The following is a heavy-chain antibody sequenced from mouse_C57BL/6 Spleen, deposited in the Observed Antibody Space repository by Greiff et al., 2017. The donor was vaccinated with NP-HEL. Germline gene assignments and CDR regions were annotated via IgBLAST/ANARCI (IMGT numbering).Heavy chain of an antibody. CDR2: INPSSGYT. Sequence: QVQLQQSGAELSKPGASVKLSCKASGYTFTSYWMHWVKQRPGQGLEWIGYINPSSGYTKYNQKFKDKATLTADKSSSTAYMQLSSLTYEDSAVYYCARDWDGWYFDVWGTGTTVTVSS. J-gene: IGHJ1*03. CDR1: GYTFTSYW. CDR3: ARDWDGWYFDV. D-gene: IGHD4-1*01. V-gene: IGHV1-7*01.